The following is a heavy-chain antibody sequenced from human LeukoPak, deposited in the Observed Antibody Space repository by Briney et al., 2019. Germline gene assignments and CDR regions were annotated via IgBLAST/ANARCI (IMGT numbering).Heavy chain of an antibody. CDR3: ARDINFVMMGRFDAFDI. CDR1: GGSISSSSYY. D-gene: IGHD3-16*01. CDR2: IYYSGST. Sequence: SETLSLTCTVSGGSISSSSYYWGWIRQPPGKGLEWIGSIYYSGSTYYNPSLKSRVTISVDTSKNQFSLKLSSVTAADTAVYYCARDINFVMMGRFDAFDIWGQGTMVTVSS. V-gene: IGHV4-39*07. J-gene: IGHJ3*02.